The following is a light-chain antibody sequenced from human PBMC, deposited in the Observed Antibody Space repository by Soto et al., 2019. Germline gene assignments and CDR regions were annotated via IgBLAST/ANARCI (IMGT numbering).Light chain of an antibody. CDR2: AAS. V-gene: IGKV1-39*01. CDR3: QQSYSTLVT. Sequence: DIQMTQSPSSLSASVGDRVTITCRASQSISSYLNWYQQRPGTAPKLLIFAASSLQSGVPSRFSGSGSRTDFTLTISSLQPEDFATYYCQQSYSTLVTFGGGTKVEIK. CDR1: QSISSY. J-gene: IGKJ4*01.